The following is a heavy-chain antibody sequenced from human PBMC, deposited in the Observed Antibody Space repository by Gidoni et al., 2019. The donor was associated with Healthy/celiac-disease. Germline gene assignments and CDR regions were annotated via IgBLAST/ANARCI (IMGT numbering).Heavy chain of an antibody. V-gene: IGHV1-69*01. D-gene: IGHD3-22*01. CDR1: GGTFSSYA. J-gene: IGHJ4*02. Sequence: QVQLVQSGAEVKKPGSSVKVSCKASGGTFSSYAISWVRQAPGQGLEWMGGIIPIVGTANDAQKFQGRVTITADESTSTAYMELSSLRSEDTAVYYCARGRVPTYYYDSSGYPYWGQGTLVTVSS. CDR3: ARGRVPTYYYDSSGYPY. CDR2: IIPIVGTA.